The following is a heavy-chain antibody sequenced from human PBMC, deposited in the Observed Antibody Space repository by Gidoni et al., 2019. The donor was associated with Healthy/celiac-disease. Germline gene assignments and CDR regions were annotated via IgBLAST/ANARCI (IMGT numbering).Heavy chain of an antibody. CDR3: ASLYCSSTSCYRGWFDP. J-gene: IGHJ5*02. V-gene: IGHV1-18*01. D-gene: IGHD2-2*02. CDR2: ISAYNGNT. Sequence: QVQLVQSGAEVKKPGASVKVSCKASGYTFTSYGISWVRQAPGQGLEWMGWISAYNGNTNYAQKLQGRVTMTTDTSTSTAYMELRSLRSDDTAVYYCASLYCSSTSCYRGWFDPWGQGTLVTVSS. CDR1: GYTFTSYG.